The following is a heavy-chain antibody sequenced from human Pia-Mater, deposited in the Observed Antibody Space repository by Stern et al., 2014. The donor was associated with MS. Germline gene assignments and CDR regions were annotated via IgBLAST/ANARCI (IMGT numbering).Heavy chain of an antibody. J-gene: IGHJ4*02. CDR1: GYTFTTYY. Sequence: VQLVESGAEVKKPGASVNISCVTSGYTFTTYYVHWVRQAPGQGLEWMGIINTSDGDTSHTRKFQDRVTVTRDTSASTVYLKLSSLKSEDTAVYYCARQRTTGHMDFDYWGQGTLVTVSP. CDR3: ARQRTTGHMDFDY. CDR2: INTSDGDT. D-gene: IGHD1-1*01. V-gene: IGHV1-46*01.